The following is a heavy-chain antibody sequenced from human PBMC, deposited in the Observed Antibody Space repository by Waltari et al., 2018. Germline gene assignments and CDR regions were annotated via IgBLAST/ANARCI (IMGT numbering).Heavy chain of an antibody. Sequence: QVQLQESGPGLVKPSETLSLTCTVSGCSISSYYWSWIRQPPGKGLEWIGNIYYSGSTNYNPSLKSRVTISVDTSRNQFSLKLSSVTAADTAVYYCARYPDSWGQGTLVTVSS. CDR2: IYYSGST. CDR3: ARYPDS. V-gene: IGHV4-59*01. J-gene: IGHJ4*02. CDR1: GCSISSYY.